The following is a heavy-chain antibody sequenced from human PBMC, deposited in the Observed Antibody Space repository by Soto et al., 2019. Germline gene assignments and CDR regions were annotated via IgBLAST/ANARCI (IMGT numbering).Heavy chain of an antibody. V-gene: IGHV4-59*01. CDR3: ARDLWFGEPYYYYGMDV. Sequence: SETLSLTCTVSGGSISSYYWSWIRQPPGKGLEWIAYIYYSGSTNYNPSLKSRVTISVDTSKNQFSLKLSSVTAADTAVYYCARDLWFGEPYYYYGMDVWGPGTTVTVSS. CDR1: GGSISSYY. D-gene: IGHD3-10*01. J-gene: IGHJ6*02. CDR2: IYYSGST.